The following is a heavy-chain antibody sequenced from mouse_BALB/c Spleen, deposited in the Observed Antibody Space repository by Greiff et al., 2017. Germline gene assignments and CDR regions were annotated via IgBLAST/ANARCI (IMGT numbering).Heavy chain of an antibody. Sequence: VMLVESGPGLVQPSQSLSITCTVSGFSLTSYGVHWVRQSPGKGLEWLGVIWSGGSTDYNAAFISRLSISKDNSKSQVFFKMNSLQADDTAIYYCASTMITTLAYWGQGTLVTVSA. D-gene: IGHD2-4*01. CDR1: GFSLTSYG. V-gene: IGHV2-4-1*01. CDR2: IWSGGST. J-gene: IGHJ3*01. CDR3: ASTMITTLAY.